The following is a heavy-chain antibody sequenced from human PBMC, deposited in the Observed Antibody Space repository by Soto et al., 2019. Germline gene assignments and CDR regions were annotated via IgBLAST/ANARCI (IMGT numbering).Heavy chain of an antibody. CDR3: ARGWRTYYYDSSGYQFDY. Sequence: QVQLVQSGAEVKKPGASVKVSCKASGYTFTGYYMHWVRQAPGQELEWMGWINPNSGGTNYAQKFQGWVTMTRDTSISTAYMELSRLRSDDTAVYYCARGWRTYYYDSSGYQFDYWGQGTLVTVSS. V-gene: IGHV1-2*04. J-gene: IGHJ4*02. D-gene: IGHD3-22*01. CDR2: INPNSGGT. CDR1: GYTFTGYY.